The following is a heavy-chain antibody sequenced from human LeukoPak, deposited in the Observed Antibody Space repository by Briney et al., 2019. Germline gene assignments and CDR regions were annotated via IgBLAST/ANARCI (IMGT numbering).Heavy chain of an antibody. V-gene: IGHV3-23*01. CDR1: GFTFSSSA. CDR2: VSNNGGYT. CDR3: AKQLGYCSDGSCYFPY. Sequence: GGFLRLSCAASGFTFSSSAMSWVRQAPGKGLEWVSAVSNNGGYTYYADSVQGRFTISRDNSKSTLRLQMNSLRAEDTAVYYCAKQLGYCSDGSCYFPYWGQGTLVTVSS. D-gene: IGHD2-15*01. J-gene: IGHJ4*02.